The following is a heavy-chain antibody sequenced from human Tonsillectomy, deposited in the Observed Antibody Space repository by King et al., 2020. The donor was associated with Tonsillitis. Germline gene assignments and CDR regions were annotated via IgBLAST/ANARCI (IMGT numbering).Heavy chain of an antibody. Sequence: VQLVESGGGVVQPGRSLRLSCAASGFTFSSYAMHWVRQAPGKGLEWVAVISYYGSNKYYADSVKGRFTISRDNSKNTLYLQMNSLRAEDTAVYYCARDIDDFGDSVGYFDYWGQGTLVTASS. D-gene: IGHD4-17*01. CDR1: GFTFSSYA. CDR3: ARDIDDFGDSVGYFDY. V-gene: IGHV3-30-3*01. J-gene: IGHJ4*02. CDR2: ISYYGSNK.